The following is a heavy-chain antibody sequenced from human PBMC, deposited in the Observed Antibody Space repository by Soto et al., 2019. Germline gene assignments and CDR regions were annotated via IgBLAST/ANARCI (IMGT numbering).Heavy chain of an antibody. J-gene: IGHJ4*02. D-gene: IGHD4-17*01. CDR2: IRSKANSYAT. CDR1: GFTFSGSA. CDR3: TNLYGDSVN. Sequence: EVQLVESGGGLVQPGGSLKLSCAASGFTFSGSAMHWVRQASGKGLEWVGRIRSKANSYATAYAASVKGRFTISRDDSKNTAYLQMNSLQTEDTAVYYCTNLYGDSVNWGQGTLVTVSA. V-gene: IGHV3-73*02.